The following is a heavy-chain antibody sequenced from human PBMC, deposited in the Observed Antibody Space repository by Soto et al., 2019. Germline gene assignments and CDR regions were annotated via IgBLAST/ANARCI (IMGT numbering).Heavy chain of an antibody. CDR3: AREIVAYCGGDCSNPYYFDY. J-gene: IGHJ4*02. Sequence: SQTLSLTCAISGDSVSSNSAAWNWIRQSPSRGLEWLGRTYYRSKWYNDYAVSVKSRITINPDTSKNQFSLQLNSVTPEDTAVYYCAREIVAYCGGDCSNPYYFDYWGQGTLVTVFS. D-gene: IGHD2-21*02. CDR1: GDSVSSNSAA. CDR2: TYYRSKWYN. V-gene: IGHV6-1*01.